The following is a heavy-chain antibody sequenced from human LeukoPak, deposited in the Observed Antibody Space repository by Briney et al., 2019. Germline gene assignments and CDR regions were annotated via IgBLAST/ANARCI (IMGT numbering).Heavy chain of an antibody. V-gene: IGHV1-8*03. Sequence: ASVKVSCKASGYTFTSYDINWVRQATGQGLEWMGWMNPNSGNTGYAQKFQGRVTITRNTSISTAYMELSSLRSEDTAVYYCARGSVVPAWSDPWGQGTLVTVSS. CDR3: ARGSVVPAWSDP. CDR1: GYTFTSYD. J-gene: IGHJ5*02. CDR2: MNPNSGNT. D-gene: IGHD2-2*01.